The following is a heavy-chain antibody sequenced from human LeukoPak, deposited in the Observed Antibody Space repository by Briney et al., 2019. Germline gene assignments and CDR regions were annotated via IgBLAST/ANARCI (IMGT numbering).Heavy chain of an antibody. V-gene: IGHV3-74*01. D-gene: IGHD2-21*02. J-gene: IGHJ4*02. Sequence: GGSLRLSCAASGNYWMHWVRQPPGKGLVWVSHINSDGSWTSYADSVKGRFTISRDNAKNSLYLQMNSLRAEDTAVYYCARTRRVAVTATHPYYFDYWGQGTLVTVSS. CDR2: INSDGSWT. CDR3: ARTRRVAVTATHPYYFDY. CDR1: GNYW.